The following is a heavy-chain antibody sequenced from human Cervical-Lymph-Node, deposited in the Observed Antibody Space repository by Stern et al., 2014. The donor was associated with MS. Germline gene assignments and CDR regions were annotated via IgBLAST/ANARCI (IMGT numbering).Heavy chain of an antibody. V-gene: IGHV5-51*01. Sequence: VQLVQSGAEVKKPGESLKISCKGSGYSFISYWIGWVRQMPGKGLEWMGNIYPDDPDIRYSPSFQGQVTISADKSISTAYLQWSSLKAADTAMYYCARRGKKSPHESSGYYEDYWGQGTLVTVSS. CDR2: IYPDDPDI. D-gene: IGHD3-22*01. CDR3: ARRGKKSPHESSGYYEDY. J-gene: IGHJ4*02. CDR1: GYSFISYW.